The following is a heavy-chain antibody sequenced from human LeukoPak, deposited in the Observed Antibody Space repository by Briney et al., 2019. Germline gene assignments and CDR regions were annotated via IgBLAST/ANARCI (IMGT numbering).Heavy chain of an antibody. D-gene: IGHD6-19*01. CDR3: ATELLRGQWLVQGSDTFDI. V-gene: IGHV3-48*02. CDR2: IDTSSSTM. J-gene: IGHJ3*02. CDR1: AFTFSDYS. Sequence: PGGSLRLSCAASAFTFSDYSMNWVRQAPGKGLEWISYIDTSSSTMYYADSVMGRFTISRDNAKESLYLQMNSLRDEDTAVYYCATELLRGQWLVQGSDTFDIWGQGTMVTVSS.